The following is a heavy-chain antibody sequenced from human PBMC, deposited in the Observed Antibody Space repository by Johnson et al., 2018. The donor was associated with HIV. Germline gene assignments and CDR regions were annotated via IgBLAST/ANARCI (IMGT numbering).Heavy chain of an antibody. V-gene: IGHV3-64*01. Sequence: VQLVESGGGLVQPGGSLRLSCVASGFSFSSYPMHWVRQAPGRGLEYVARVTNNGGSTYYANSVKGRFTISRDNSKNTLYLQMGSLRAEDMGVYYCARLRSPDAFDIWGQGTMVTVSS. D-gene: IGHD2-15*01. J-gene: IGHJ3*02. CDR2: VTNNGGST. CDR3: ARLRSPDAFDI. CDR1: GFSFSSYP.